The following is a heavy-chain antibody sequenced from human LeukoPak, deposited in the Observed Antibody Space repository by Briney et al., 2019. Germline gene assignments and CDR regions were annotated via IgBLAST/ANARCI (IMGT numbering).Heavy chain of an antibody. CDR3: ARGGYCSSTSCRFGYYMDV. V-gene: IGHV1-8*03. CDR1: GYTFTSYD. J-gene: IGHJ6*03. D-gene: IGHD2-2*01. CDR2: MNPNSGNT. Sequence: GASVKVSCKASGYTFTSYDINWVRRATGQGLEWMGWMNPNSGNTGYAQKFQGRVTITRNTSISTAYMELSSLRSEDTAVYYCARGGYCSSTSCRFGYYMDVWGKGTTVTVSS.